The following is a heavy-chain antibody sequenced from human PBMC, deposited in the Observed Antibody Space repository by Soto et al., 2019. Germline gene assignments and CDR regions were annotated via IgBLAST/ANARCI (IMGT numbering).Heavy chain of an antibody. CDR1: GGSISSSY. V-gene: IGHV4-59*01. CDR2: IYYSGTT. CDR3: ARVGNWNDNYFDY. J-gene: IGHJ4*02. Sequence: SETLSLTCTVSGGSISSSYWSWIRQPPDKGLEWIGYIYYSGTTNYNPSLKSRVTISVDTSKNQFSLKLSSVTAADTAVYYCARVGNWNDNYFDYWGQGTLVTVSS. D-gene: IGHD1-1*01.